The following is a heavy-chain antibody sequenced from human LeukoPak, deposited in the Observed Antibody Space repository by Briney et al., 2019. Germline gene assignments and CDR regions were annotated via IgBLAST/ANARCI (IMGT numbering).Heavy chain of an antibody. D-gene: IGHD2-15*01. CDR2: ISSTSGDV. CDR1: GFTFSRFG. J-gene: IGHJ4*02. CDR3: AQKGGTDH. V-gene: IGHV3-48*02. Sequence: PGGSLRLSCVASGFTFSRFGMNWVRRAPGKGLEWISHISSTSGDVYYADSVKGRFTISRDNAKNSLYLQMSSLRNEDTAIYYCAQKGGTDHWGQGTLVTVSS.